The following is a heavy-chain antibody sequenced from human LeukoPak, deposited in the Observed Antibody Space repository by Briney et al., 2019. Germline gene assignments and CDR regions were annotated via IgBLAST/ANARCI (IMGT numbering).Heavy chain of an antibody. CDR2: IRYDGSNK. CDR3: AKGQGIAAAGTGFGY. Sequence: GGSLRLSCAASGFTISSYGMHWVRQAPGKGLEWVAFIRYDGSNKYYADSVKGRFTISRDNSKNTLYLQMNSLRAEDTAVYYCAKGQGIAAAGTGFGYWGQGTLVTVSS. V-gene: IGHV3-30*02. CDR1: GFTISSYG. D-gene: IGHD6-13*01. J-gene: IGHJ4*02.